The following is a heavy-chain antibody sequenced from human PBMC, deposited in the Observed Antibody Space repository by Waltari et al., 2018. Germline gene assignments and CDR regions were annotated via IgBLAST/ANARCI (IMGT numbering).Heavy chain of an antibody. D-gene: IGHD4-17*01. CDR2: ISWNSGSI. CDR3: AKANYGGIFDY. V-gene: IGHV3-9*01. CDR1: GFTFDDYD. Sequence: EVQLVESGGGLVQPGRSLRLSCSASGFTFDDYDMHWARQAPGKGLEWVSGISWNSGSIGYADSVKGRFTISRDNAKNSLYLQMNSLRAEDTALYYCAKANYGGIFDYWGQGTLVTVSS. J-gene: IGHJ4*02.